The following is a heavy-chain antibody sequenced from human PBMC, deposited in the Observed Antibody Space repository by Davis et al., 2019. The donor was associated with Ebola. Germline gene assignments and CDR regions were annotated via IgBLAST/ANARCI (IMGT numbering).Heavy chain of an antibody. V-gene: IGHV4-34*01. CDR2: IYYSGST. Sequence: SETLSLTCAVYGGSFSGYYWSWIRQPPGKGLEWIGSIYYSGSTYYNPSLKSRVTISVDTSKNQFSLKLSSVTAADTAVYYCARRVVRGVIILGDDAFDIWGQGTMVTVSS. CDR1: GGSFSGYY. J-gene: IGHJ3*02. CDR3: ARRVVRGVIILGDDAFDI. D-gene: IGHD3-10*01.